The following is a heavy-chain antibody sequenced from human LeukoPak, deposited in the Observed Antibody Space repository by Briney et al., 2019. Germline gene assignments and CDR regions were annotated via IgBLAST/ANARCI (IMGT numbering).Heavy chain of an antibody. J-gene: IGHJ6*03. V-gene: IGHV3-7*05. Sequence: PGGSLRLSCVTSGFTFSSYWMTWVRQAPGKGLEWVANINQDGHEKNYVDSVKGRFTISRDNPKNSLYLQMNSLRAEDTAVYFCVRDMDIWATGTTVTVSS. CDR3: VRDMDI. CDR1: GFTFSSYW. CDR2: INQDGHEK.